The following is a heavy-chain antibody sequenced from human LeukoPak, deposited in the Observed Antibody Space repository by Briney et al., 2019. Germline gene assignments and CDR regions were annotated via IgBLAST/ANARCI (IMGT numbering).Heavy chain of an antibody. V-gene: IGHV4-59*01. CDR2: IYYSGST. J-gene: IGHJ4*02. CDR3: GXXXXXXXGWSDGYYFDY. D-gene: IGHD6-19*01. CDR1: GGSISSYY. Sequence: TXSXXCXVSGGSISSYYWSWIRQPPGKGLEWIGYIYYSGSTNYNPSLKSRVTISVDTSKNQFSLKLSSVTAADTAVYYCGXXXXXXXGWSDGYYFDYWGQGSLVTVSS.